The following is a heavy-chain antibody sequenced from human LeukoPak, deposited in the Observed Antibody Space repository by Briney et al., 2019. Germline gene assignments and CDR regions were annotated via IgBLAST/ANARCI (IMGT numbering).Heavy chain of an antibody. J-gene: IGHJ4*02. Sequence: ASVKVSCKASGYTFTGYYMHWVRQAPGQGLEWMGRINPNSGGTNYAQKFQGRVTMTRDTSISTAYMELSRLRSDDTAVYYCARGFHSSSWYYFDYWGREPWSPSPQ. CDR2: INPNSGGT. D-gene: IGHD6-13*01. CDR3: ARGFHSSSWYYFDY. CDR1: GYTFTGYY. V-gene: IGHV1-2*06.